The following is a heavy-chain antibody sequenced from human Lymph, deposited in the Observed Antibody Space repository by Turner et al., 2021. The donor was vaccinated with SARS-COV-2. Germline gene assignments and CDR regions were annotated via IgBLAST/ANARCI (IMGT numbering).Heavy chain of an antibody. CDR1: VFTFDEYV. Sequence: EVQLVESGGGLVQPGRSLRLSCAASVFTFDEYVMHWVRQAPGKGLEWVSGISWNSGSIGYADSVKGRFTISRDNAKNSLYLQMNSLRAEDTALYYCAKGRRFGMDVWGQGTTVTVSS. V-gene: IGHV3-9*01. J-gene: IGHJ6*02. CDR2: ISWNSGSI. CDR3: AKGRRFGMDV.